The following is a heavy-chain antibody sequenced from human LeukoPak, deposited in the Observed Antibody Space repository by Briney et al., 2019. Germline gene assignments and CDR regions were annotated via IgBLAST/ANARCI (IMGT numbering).Heavy chain of an antibody. V-gene: IGHV3-7*01. CDR2: IKPDGSDK. CDR3: AREYYINYSGNSEDY. J-gene: IGHJ4*02. D-gene: IGHD4-23*01. Sequence: PGGSLRLSCAASGFTFSTYWMSWVRQAPGKGLEWVANIKPDGSDKYYVDSVKGRFTISRDNAKNSLYLQMNSLRAEDTAVYYCAREYYINYSGNSEDYWGQGTLVTVSS. CDR1: GFTFSTYW.